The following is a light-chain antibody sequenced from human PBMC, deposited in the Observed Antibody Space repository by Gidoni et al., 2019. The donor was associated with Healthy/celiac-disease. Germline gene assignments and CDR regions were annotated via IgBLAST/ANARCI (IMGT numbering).Light chain of an antibody. CDR3: QQRSNWPPMYT. CDR2: VAS. J-gene: IGKJ2*01. V-gene: IGKV3-11*01. Sequence: EIVLTQSPDTVSLSPGERATLSCRPSQSVSSYLAWYQQKPGRAPRLLIYVASNSATGIPARFSGSGSGTDFTLTISSLEPEDFAVYYCQQRSNWPPMYTFGQGTKLEIK. CDR1: QSVSSY.